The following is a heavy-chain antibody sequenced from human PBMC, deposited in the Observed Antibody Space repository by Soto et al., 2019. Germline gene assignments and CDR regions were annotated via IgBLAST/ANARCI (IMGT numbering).Heavy chain of an antibody. CDR1: GFTFSDYY. V-gene: IGHV3-11*06. J-gene: IGHJ4*02. D-gene: IGHD4-17*01. CDR2: ISSISVYT. CDR3: AKEYGRLDY. Sequence: GGSLRLSGAASGFTFSDYYMSWIRQAPGKGLEWVSYISSISVYTNYADSVKGRFTISRDNAKNSLYLQMNSLRAEDTAVYYCAKEYGRLDYWGQGTLVTVSS.